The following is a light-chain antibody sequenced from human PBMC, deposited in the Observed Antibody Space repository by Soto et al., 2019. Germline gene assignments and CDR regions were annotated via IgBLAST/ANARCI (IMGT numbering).Light chain of an antibody. V-gene: IGLV2-14*01. CDR3: NSYTTSETYV. CDR1: NSDVGSYNR. CDR2: DVN. Sequence: LTQPASVSGSPGQSITISCTGTNSDVGSYNRVSWYQQPPGTAPKLIIYDVNNRPSGVSYRFSGSKSGNTASLTISGLQAEDEADYYCNSYTTSETYVFGTGTKVTV. J-gene: IGLJ1*01.